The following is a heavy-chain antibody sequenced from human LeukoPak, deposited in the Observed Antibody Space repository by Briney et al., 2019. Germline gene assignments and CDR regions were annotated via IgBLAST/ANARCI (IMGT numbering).Heavy chain of an antibody. V-gene: IGHV4-38-2*02. D-gene: IGHD3-10*01. CDR1: GYSISSGYY. CDR2: IYHSGST. Sequence: PSETLSLTCTVSGYSISSGYYWGWIRQPPGKGLEWIGSIYHSGSTYYSPSLRSRVTISLDTSRNQFSLMLNSVTAADTAVYYCAKSNGYGLVDIWGQGTMVTVSS. J-gene: IGHJ3*02. CDR3: AKSNGYGLVDI.